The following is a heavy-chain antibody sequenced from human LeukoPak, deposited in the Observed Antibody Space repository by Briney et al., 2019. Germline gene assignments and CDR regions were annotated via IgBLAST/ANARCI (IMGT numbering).Heavy chain of an antibody. J-gene: IGHJ6*02. CDR2: MNQDGSAK. D-gene: IGHD3-16*01. V-gene: IGHV3-7*01. CDR3: ATYTHWVAGDV. CDR1: GFTLSDSW. Sequence: GGSLRLSCAASGFTLSDSWMSWVRQAPGKGLKWVANMNQDGSAKDYVDSVKGRFTISRDNARNSLYLQMSSLRAEDTAVYYCATYTHWVAGDVWGQGTTVTVSS.